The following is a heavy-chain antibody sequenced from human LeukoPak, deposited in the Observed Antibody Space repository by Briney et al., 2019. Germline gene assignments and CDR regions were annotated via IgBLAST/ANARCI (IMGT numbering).Heavy chain of an antibody. CDR1: GYTFTGYY. V-gene: IGHV1-2*02. CDR3: ARYSGYCSSTSCYTVAAFDI. CDR2: INPNSGGT. Sequence: ASVKVSCKASGYTFTGYYMHWVRQAPGQGLEWMGWINPNSGGTNYAQKFQGRVTMTRDTSISTAYMELSRLRSDDMAVYYCARYSGYCSSTSCYTVAAFDIWGQGTMVTVSS. D-gene: IGHD2-2*02. J-gene: IGHJ3*02.